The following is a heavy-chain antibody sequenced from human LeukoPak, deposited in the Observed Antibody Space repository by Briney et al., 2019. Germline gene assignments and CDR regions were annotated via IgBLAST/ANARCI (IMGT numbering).Heavy chain of an antibody. V-gene: IGHV3-53*01. CDR3: AKDRSCTGSSCNVGS. Sequence: GGSLRLSCAASGFTVSTNFMSWVRQAPGKGLEWVSVTYAGGDTYYADSVKGRFTISRDNSKNTLYLQMNSLRAEDTAVYYCAKDRSCTGSSCNVGSWGQGTMVTVSS. D-gene: IGHD2-2*01. CDR2: TYAGGDT. CDR1: GFTVSTNF. J-gene: IGHJ3*01.